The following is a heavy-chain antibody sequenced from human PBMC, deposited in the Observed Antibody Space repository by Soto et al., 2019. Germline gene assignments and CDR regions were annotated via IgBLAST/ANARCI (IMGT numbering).Heavy chain of an antibody. CDR3: ARTVPPLRAEYFQH. CDR1: GGSISSYF. Sequence: SETLSLTCTVSGGSISSYFYIWVRQPPGKGLEWIGSVYYTGTTDYNPSLKSRVTVSVDTSKTQFSLNLRSVTAADTAVYYCARTVPPLRAEYFQHWGQGTLVTVSS. CDR2: VYYTGTT. V-gene: IGHV4-59*01. J-gene: IGHJ1*01. D-gene: IGHD4-17*01.